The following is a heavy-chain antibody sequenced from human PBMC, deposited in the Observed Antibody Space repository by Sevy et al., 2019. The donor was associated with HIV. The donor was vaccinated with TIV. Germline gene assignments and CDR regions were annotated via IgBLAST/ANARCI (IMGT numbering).Heavy chain of an antibody. Sequence: GGSLRLSCAASGFSFSSFEMNWVRQAPGKGLEWVSYITSSGTTIYYADSVKGRFTISRDNAKNSLYLQMSSLRAEDTAVYYCAREGGSHYEDAFDIWGQGTMVTVSS. CDR3: AREGGSHYEDAFDI. V-gene: IGHV3-48*03. CDR2: ITSSGTTI. D-gene: IGHD1-26*01. J-gene: IGHJ3*02. CDR1: GFSFSSFE.